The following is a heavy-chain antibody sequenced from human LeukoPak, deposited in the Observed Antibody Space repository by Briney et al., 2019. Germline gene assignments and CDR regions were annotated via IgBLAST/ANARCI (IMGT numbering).Heavy chain of an antibody. D-gene: IGHD1-26*01. CDR1: GGSFSGYY. V-gene: IGHV4-34*01. J-gene: IGHJ4*02. CDR3: ARVVGATTQNFDY. CDR2: INHSGST. Sequence: SETLSLTCAVHGGSFSGYYWSWIRQPPGKGLEWIGEINHSGSTNYNPSLKSRVTISVDTSKNQFSLKLSSVTAADTAVYYCARVVGATTQNFDYWGQGTLVTVSS.